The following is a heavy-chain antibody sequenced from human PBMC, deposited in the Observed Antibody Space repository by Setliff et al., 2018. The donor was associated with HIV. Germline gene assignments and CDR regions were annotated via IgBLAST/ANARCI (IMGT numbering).Heavy chain of an antibody. CDR3: ARDSGGYNYGFAVGSFDY. J-gene: IGHJ4*02. Sequence: PSETLSLTCTVSSDSIRFYYWTWIRQPPGKGLEWIGNVYYTGSTNYNPSLKSRITISIDTSKSQSSLKLTSVAAADTAVYYCARDSGGYNYGFAVGSFDYWGQGAQVTVSS. CDR1: SDSIRFYY. CDR2: VYYTGST. D-gene: IGHD5-18*01. V-gene: IGHV4-59*01.